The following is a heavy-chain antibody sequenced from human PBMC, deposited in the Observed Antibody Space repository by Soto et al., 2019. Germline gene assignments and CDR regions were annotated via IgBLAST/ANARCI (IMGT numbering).Heavy chain of an antibody. CDR1: GFTFSYYG. D-gene: IGHD6-19*01. CDR3: AKGGYSSGWLHYFDY. V-gene: IGHV3-30*18. Sequence: QVQLVESGGGVVQPGRSLRLSCAASGFTFSYYGFHWVRQAPGKGLEWVAVISYDGSDKYYADSVKGRFTISRDNSRNTLYLDMNSLRAEDTAVYYCAKGGYSSGWLHYFDYWGQGTLVTVSS. J-gene: IGHJ4*02. CDR2: ISYDGSDK.